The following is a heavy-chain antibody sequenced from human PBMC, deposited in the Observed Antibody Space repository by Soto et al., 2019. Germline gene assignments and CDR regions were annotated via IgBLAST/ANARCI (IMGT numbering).Heavy chain of an antibody. CDR3: ARGVFHRGNYYIFDY. D-gene: IGHD3-22*01. V-gene: IGHV4-34*01. CDR2: INHSGTT. J-gene: IGHJ4*02. Sequence: SETLSLTCAVYGGSFSGYYWTWIRQPPGKGLEWIGEINHSGTTTYNPSLKSRVTISVDTSRDQFSLRLSSVTAADTAVYFCARGVFHRGNYYIFDYWGQGALVTVSS. CDR1: GGSFSGYY.